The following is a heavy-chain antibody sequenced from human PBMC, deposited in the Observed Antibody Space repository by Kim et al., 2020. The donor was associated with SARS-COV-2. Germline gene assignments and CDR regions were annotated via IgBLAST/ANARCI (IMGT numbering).Heavy chain of an antibody. CDR2: VSYTARA. Sequence: SETLSLTCSVSGQSIISDAFYWTWIRQRPGKGLEWLGYVSYTARATYNTSLKNRITLLSDTSANQFSLKLNSVTAADTAAYYSVRLYGSGIIDHWGPGALVTVSS. D-gene: IGHD3-10*01. CDR1: GQSIISDAFY. CDR3: VRLYGSGIIDH. J-gene: IGHJ4*02. V-gene: IGHV4-31*03.